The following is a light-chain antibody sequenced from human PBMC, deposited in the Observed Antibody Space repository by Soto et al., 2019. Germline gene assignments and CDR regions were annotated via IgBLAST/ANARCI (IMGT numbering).Light chain of an antibody. Sequence: DIQMTQSPSSLSASVGDRVTITCRASQSISSYLNWYQQKPGQAPKRLIYAASSLQSGVPSRFSGSGSGTDFTLTISSLQPEDFATYYCQQSYSTRWTFGQGTKVEIK. V-gene: IGKV1-39*01. CDR3: QQSYSTRWT. CDR1: QSISSY. J-gene: IGKJ1*01. CDR2: AAS.